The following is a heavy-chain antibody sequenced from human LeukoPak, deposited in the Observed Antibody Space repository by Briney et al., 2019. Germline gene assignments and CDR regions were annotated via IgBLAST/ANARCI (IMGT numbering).Heavy chain of an antibody. D-gene: IGHD3-22*01. CDR3: TTDLSSYYDREFDAFDI. CDR2: IKSKTDGGTT. V-gene: IGHV3-15*01. Sequence: AGSLRLSCAASGCTFSNAWMSWVRQAPGKGLEWVGRIKSKTDGGTTDYPAPVKGRFIISRDDSSDTLYLQMYSLKTKDTAVYYSTTDLSSYYDREFDAFDIWGQGTMVTVSS. J-gene: IGHJ3*02. CDR1: GCTFSNAW.